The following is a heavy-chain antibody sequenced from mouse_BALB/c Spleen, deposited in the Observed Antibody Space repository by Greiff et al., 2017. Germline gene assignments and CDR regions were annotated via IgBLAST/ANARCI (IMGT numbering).Heavy chain of an antibody. D-gene: IGHD2-3*01. J-gene: IGHJ4*01. CDR1: GYTFTDYA. CDR2: ISTYYGDA. Sequence: VQLHQSGAELVRPGVSVKISCKGSGYTFTDYAMHWVKQSHAKSLEWIGVISTYYGDASYNQKFKGKATMTVDKSSSTAYMELARLTSEDSAIYYCARLGDGYYVAMDYWGQGTSVTVSS. CDR3: ARLGDGYYVAMDY. V-gene: IGHV1S137*01.